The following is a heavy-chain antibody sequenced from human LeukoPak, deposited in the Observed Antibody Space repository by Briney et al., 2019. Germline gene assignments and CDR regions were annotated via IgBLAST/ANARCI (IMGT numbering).Heavy chain of an antibody. Sequence: SVKVSCKASGYTFTGYYMHWVRQAPGQGLEWMGWINPNSGGTNYAQKFQFRVTMTTDTSTSTAYMELRSLTSDDTAVYYCARDKAVTTELTQYFHHWGQGTLVTVSS. CDR2: INPNSGGT. J-gene: IGHJ1*01. CDR1: GYTFTGYY. V-gene: IGHV1-2*02. D-gene: IGHD4-11*01. CDR3: ARDKAVTTELTQYFHH.